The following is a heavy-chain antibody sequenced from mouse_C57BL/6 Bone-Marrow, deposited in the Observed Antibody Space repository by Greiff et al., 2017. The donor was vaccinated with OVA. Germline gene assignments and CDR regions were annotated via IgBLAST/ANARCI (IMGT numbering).Heavy chain of an antibody. CDR1: GFNIKNSY. CDR2: IDPANGNT. CDR3: AFNLLLRYYYAMDY. J-gene: IGHJ4*01. D-gene: IGHD1-1*01. V-gene: IGHV14-3*01. Sequence: VQLQQSVAELVRPGASVKLSCTASGFNIKNSYMHWVKQRPEQGLEWIGRIDPANGNTKYAPKFQGKATITADTSSNTAYLQLSSLTSEYTAIYYCAFNLLLRYYYAMDYWGQGTSVTVSS.